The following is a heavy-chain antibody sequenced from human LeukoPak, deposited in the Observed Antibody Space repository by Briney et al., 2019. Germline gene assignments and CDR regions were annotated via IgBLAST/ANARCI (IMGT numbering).Heavy chain of an antibody. CDR3: ARPGITGTMGYGAFDI. Sequence: PGGSLRLSFAASGFTFSSYSINWVRQAPGKGLEWVSSIDSSSSYIYYADSVKGRFTISRDNAKNSLFLQMNSLRVEDTAVYYCARPGITGTMGYGAFDIWGQGTRVTVSS. V-gene: IGHV3-21*01. J-gene: IGHJ3*02. CDR1: GFTFSSYS. CDR2: IDSSSSYI. D-gene: IGHD1-7*01.